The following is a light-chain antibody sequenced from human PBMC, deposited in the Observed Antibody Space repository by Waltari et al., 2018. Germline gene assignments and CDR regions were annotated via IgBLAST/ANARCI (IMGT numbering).Light chain of an antibody. CDR3: QQRSNWPPRYT. V-gene: IGKV3-11*01. Sequence: DIVLTQSPATLSLSPGERATLSCRASQSASSSYFAGYQQKPGQAPRLLIYDASNRATGIPARFSGSGSGTDFTRTISSLEPEDFAVYYCQQRSNWPPRYTFGQGTKLEIK. J-gene: IGKJ2*01. CDR1: QSASSSY. CDR2: DAS.